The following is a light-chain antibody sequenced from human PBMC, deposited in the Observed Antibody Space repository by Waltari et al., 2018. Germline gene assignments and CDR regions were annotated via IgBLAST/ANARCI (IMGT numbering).Light chain of an antibody. Sequence: EIVLTQSPATLSLSPGERATLSCRASQSVSSSLVWFQQKPGQAPRLLIYGASNRATGIPARFSGSGSGTDFTLTISSLEPEDFAVYYCQQRSDRPRTFGQGTKVEIK. V-gene: IGKV3-11*01. CDR3: QQRSDRPRT. CDR2: GAS. CDR1: QSVSSS. J-gene: IGKJ1*01.